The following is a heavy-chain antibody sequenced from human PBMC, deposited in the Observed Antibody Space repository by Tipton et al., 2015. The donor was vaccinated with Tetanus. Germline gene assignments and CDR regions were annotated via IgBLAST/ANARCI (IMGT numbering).Heavy chain of an antibody. V-gene: IGHV4-4*07. CDR1: GGSIRGHF. CDR3: ARWGPGVTTWGFDF. CDR2: LHSSGDT. J-gene: IGHJ4*02. Sequence: TLSLTCTVSGGSIRGHFWSWIRQPAGKGLEWIGRLHSSGDTTYNPSLKSRVTMSVDTSKNQFSLRLSCVTAADTALYFCARWGPGVTTWGFDFWGQGTLATVSS. D-gene: IGHD3-16*01.